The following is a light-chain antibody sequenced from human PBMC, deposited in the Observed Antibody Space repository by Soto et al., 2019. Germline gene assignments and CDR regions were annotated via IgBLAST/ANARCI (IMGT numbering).Light chain of an antibody. CDR3: SSYTRSSTYV. J-gene: IGLJ1*01. Sequence: QSALTQPASVSGSPGQSITISCTGTSSIVGGYNYVSWYRQHSGRAPKLMIYAVSNRPSGVSNRFSGSKSGNTASLTISGLQAEGEADYYCSSYTRSSTYVFGTGTKVTVL. V-gene: IGLV2-14*01. CDR2: AVS. CDR1: SSIVGGYNY.